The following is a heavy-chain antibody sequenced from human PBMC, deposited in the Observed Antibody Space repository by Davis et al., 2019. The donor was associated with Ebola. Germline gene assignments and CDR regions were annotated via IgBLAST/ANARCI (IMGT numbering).Heavy chain of an antibody. CDR3: SRGAPYSMDV. CDR2: IRSKANSYAT. Sequence: GESLKISCAASGFTFSGSTMHWVRQASGKGLEWVGRIRSKANSYATAYAASVKGRFTISRDDSKNTAYLQMNSLKTEDTAVYYCSRGAPYSMDVWGQGTTVTVSS. V-gene: IGHV3-73*01. D-gene: IGHD2-21*01. CDR1: GFTFSGST. J-gene: IGHJ6*02.